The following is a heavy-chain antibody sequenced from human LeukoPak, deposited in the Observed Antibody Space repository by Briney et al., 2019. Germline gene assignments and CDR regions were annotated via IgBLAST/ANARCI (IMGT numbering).Heavy chain of an antibody. J-gene: IGHJ6*02. Sequence: SETLSLTCTVSGDSVRTSNYYWSWIRQPPGKGLEWIGYIHYSGNTNYNTSLKSRVTISVDTSKSQFSLKLSSVTAADTAVYYCASVYKYGMDVWGQGTTVIVSS. CDR1: GDSVRTSNYY. CDR3: ASVYKYGMDV. V-gene: IGHV4-61*01. CDR2: IHYSGNT.